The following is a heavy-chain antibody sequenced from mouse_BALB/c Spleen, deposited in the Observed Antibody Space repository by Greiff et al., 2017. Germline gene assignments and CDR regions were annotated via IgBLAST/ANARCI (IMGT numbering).Heavy chain of an antibody. Sequence: QVQLQQPGAELVRPGASVKLSCKASGYTFTSYWINWVKQRPGQGLEWIGNIYPSDSYTNYNQKFKDKATLTVDKSSSTAYMQLSSPTSEDSAVYYCTGGNDGFDYWGQGTTLTVSS. V-gene: IGHV1-69*02. CDR1: GYTFTSYW. CDR2: IYPSDSYT. D-gene: IGHD2-3*01. CDR3: TGGNDGFDY. J-gene: IGHJ2*01.